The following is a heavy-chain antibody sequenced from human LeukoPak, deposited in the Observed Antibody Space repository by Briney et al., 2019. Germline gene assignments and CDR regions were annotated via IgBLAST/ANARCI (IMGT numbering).Heavy chain of an antibody. CDR3: ARGGISARPDY. D-gene: IGHD6-6*01. CDR1: GFSFSDYL. J-gene: IGHJ4*02. CDR2: IWYDGSNE. V-gene: IGHV3-33*08. Sequence: PGGSLSLSCAASGFSFSDYLMHWVRQASGKGLEWLAIIWYDGSNEYYADSVKGRFTISRDNSKNTLYLQMNSLRVEDTALYYCARGGISARPDYWGQGTLVTVSS.